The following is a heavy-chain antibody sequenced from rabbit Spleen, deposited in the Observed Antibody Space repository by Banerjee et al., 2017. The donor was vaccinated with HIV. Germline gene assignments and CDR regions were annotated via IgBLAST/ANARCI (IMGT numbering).Heavy chain of an antibody. J-gene: IGHJ6*01. CDR3: ARDTGSSFSSYGMDL. Sequence: QEQLEESGGGLVKPEGSLTLTCKASGFSFSDRDVMCWVRQAPGKGLEWIACIYAGSSNNAYSATWAKGRFTISKTSSTTVTLQMTSLTAADTATYFCARDTGSSFSSYGMDLWGPGTLVTVS. D-gene: IGHD8-1*01. V-gene: IGHV1S45*01. CDR2: IYAGSSNNA. CDR1: GFSFSDRDV.